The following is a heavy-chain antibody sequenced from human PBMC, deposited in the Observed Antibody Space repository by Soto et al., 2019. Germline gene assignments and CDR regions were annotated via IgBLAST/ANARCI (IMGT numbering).Heavy chain of an antibody. J-gene: IGHJ6*02. D-gene: IGHD3-10*01. CDR3: ARVLYYGSGSYSPYGMDV. V-gene: IGHV1-69*12. CDR1: GVSFNNNG. CDR2: VSPPFRTS. Sequence: VQLVQSGAEMKKPGSSVRVSCKTSGVSFNNNGIGWVRQAPGHGLEWMGGVSPPFRTSNYARKFQGRISITADASTGTVNMELSSLTSEDTAQYYCARVLYYGSGSYSPYGMDVWGQGTTVTVSS.